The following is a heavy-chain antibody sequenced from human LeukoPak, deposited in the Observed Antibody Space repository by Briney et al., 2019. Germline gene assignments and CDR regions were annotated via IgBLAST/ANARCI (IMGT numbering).Heavy chain of an antibody. CDR2: ISSGSTYI. V-gene: IGHV3-21*01. D-gene: IGHD6-19*01. CDR3: ARGYTSGFYQVAEYFQQ. J-gene: IGHJ1*01. Sequence: GGSLRLSCAASGFTFSNFIMNWVRQAPGKGLEWVSSISSGSTYIYYADSVKGRFTISRDNANNSLYLQMNSLRAEDTAVYYCARGYTSGFYQVAEYFQQWGQGTLVTVSS. CDR1: GFTFSNFI.